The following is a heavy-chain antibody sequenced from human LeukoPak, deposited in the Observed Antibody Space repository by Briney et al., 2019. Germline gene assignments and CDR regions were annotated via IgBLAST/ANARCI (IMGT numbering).Heavy chain of an antibody. Sequence: GASVRVSCKASGYTFIDHYIHWVRQARGQGLEWVGWINPKSGVTDPAQKFQGRVSMTMDTYITTVYLEVNRLTYDDTAVYFCAREGPYCKSGTCPTQFDFWGQGSPVTVSS. D-gene: IGHD2/OR15-2a*01. CDR3: AREGPYCKSGTCPTQFDF. J-gene: IGHJ4*02. CDR2: INPKSGVT. CDR1: GYTFIDHY. V-gene: IGHV1-2*02.